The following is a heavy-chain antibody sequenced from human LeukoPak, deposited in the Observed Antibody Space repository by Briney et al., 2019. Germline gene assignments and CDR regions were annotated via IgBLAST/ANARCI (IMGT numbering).Heavy chain of an antibody. J-gene: IGHJ4*02. CDR2: IIPILGIA. CDR1: GYTFTGYY. Sequence: AASVKVSCKASGYTFTGYYMHWVRQAPGQGLEWMGRIIPILGIANYAQKFQGRVTITADKSTSTAYMELSSLRSEDTAVYYCARSLWFGEVGFDYWGQGTLVTVSS. CDR3: ARSLWFGEVGFDY. V-gene: IGHV1-69*02. D-gene: IGHD3-10*01.